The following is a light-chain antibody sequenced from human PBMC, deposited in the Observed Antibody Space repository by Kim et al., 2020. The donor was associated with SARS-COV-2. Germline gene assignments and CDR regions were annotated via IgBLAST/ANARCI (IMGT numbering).Light chain of an antibody. CDR1: SLRSYY. CDR3: NSRDSSGNHAV. CDR2: GKN. Sequence: ALGQTVRITCQGESLRSYYASWYQQQPGQAPVLVIYGKNNRPSGIPDRFSGSSSGNTASLTITGAQAEDEADYYCNSRDSSGNHAVFGGGTQLTVL. V-gene: IGLV3-19*01. J-gene: IGLJ7*01.